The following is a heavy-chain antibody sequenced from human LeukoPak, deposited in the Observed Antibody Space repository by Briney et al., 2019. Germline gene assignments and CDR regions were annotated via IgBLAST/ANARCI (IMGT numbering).Heavy chain of an antibody. CDR3: ARDYGGSSPFDY. Sequence: GGSLRLSCAASGFTLRSSGMHWVRQLPGQALEWVATLSFDGSSTFYADSVKGRFTISRDNAKNSLYLQMNSLRAEDTAVYYCARDYGGSSPFDYWGQGTLVTVSS. V-gene: IGHV3-30*03. CDR1: GFTLRSSG. D-gene: IGHD4-23*01. J-gene: IGHJ4*02. CDR2: LSFDGSST.